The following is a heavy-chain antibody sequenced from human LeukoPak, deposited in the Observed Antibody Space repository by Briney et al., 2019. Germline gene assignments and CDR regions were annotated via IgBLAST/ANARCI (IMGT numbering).Heavy chain of an antibody. CDR3: AKNSLLRGYPYNWFDP. Sequence: PGGSLRLSCAASGFTFSSYGMHWVRQAPGKGLEWVAVIWYDGSNKYYADSVKGRFTISRDNFKNTLYLQMNSLRAKDTAVYYCAKNSLLRGYPYNWFDPWGQGTLVTVSS. CDR2: IWYDGSNK. D-gene: IGHD3-22*01. CDR1: GFTFSSYG. V-gene: IGHV3-33*06. J-gene: IGHJ5*02.